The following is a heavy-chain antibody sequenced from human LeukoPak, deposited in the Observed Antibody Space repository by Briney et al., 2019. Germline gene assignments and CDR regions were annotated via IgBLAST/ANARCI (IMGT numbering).Heavy chain of an antibody. J-gene: IGHJ6*03. D-gene: IGHD6-13*01. CDR1: GFTFSSYW. V-gene: IGHV3-7*01. CDR2: IKQDGSEK. CDR3: ARLSSIAAAPWYYYYCMDV. Sequence: GESLRLSCAASGFTFSSYWMSWVRQAPGKGLEWVANIKQDGSEKYYGDSVKGRFIISRDNAKNSLYLQMNSLRAEDTAVYYCARLSSIAAAPWYYYYCMDVWGKGTTVTVSS.